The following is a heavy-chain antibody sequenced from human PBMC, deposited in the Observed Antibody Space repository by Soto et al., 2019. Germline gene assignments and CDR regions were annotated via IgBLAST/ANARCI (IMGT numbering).Heavy chain of an antibody. Sequence: QVQLQQWGAGLLKPSETLSLTCAVYGGSFTGNYRSWIRQPPGKGLEWIGEVNDSGSTNFNPSLKSRVTISVDTSKKQFTLKLTSVTAADTAVYYCATDSATSYFGMDVWRHGTTVTVSS. CDR1: GGSFTGNY. V-gene: IGHV4-34*01. D-gene: IGHD1-26*01. CDR3: ATDSATSYFGMDV. CDR2: VNDSGST. J-gene: IGHJ6*02.